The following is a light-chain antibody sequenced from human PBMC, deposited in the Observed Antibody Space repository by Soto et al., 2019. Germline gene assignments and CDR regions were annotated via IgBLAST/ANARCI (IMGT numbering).Light chain of an antibody. CDR1: SSDVGSHNL. Sequence: QSVLTQPASVSGSPGQSITISCTGTSSDVGSHNLVSWYQQHPGQAPKLIIYEVSNRPLGVSTRFSASKSGNTASLTISGVQAEDEADYYCCSYGGSRAVFGGGTQLTVL. J-gene: IGLJ7*01. V-gene: IGLV2-23*02. CDR2: EVS. CDR3: CSYGGSRAV.